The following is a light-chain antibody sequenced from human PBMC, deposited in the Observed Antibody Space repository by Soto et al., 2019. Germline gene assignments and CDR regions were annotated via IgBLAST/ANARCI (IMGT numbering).Light chain of an antibody. J-gene: IGKJ1*01. Sequence: DIQMTQSPSTLSASVGDRVTITCRASHSISSWLAWYQQKPGKAPKLLIYKASSLESGGPSRFSGSGSGTEFTITISSLQPDDFATYYCQQYNSYPWTFGQGTKVEIK. CDR1: HSISSW. CDR2: KAS. V-gene: IGKV1-5*03. CDR3: QQYNSYPWT.